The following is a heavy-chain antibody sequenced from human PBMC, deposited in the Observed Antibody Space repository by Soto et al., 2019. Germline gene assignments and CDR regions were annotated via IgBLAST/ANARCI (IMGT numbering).Heavy chain of an antibody. D-gene: IGHD2-2*01. CDR2: ISYDGSNK. V-gene: IGHV3-30-3*01. Sequence: GGSLRLSCAASGFTFSSYAMHWVRQAPGKGLEWVAVISYDGSNKYYADSVKGRFTISRDNSKNTLYLQMNSLRAEDTAVYYCARAGEDIVVVPAATVELGLLDYWGQGTLVTVSS. CDR3: ARAGEDIVVVPAATVELGLLDY. J-gene: IGHJ4*02. CDR1: GFTFSSYA.